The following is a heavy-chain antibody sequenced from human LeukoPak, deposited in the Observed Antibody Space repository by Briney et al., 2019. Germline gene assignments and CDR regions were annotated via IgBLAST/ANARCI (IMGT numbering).Heavy chain of an antibody. Sequence: SETLSLTCTVSGDSVTTTNFYWGWIRRPPGKGLEWIGSLYYGVNTYYKPSLKSRVTISVDTSLNQFSLILTSVTAADTGVYYCARLRVQQLASSYYMDVWGKGTTVTVSS. CDR1: GDSVTTTNFY. CDR3: ARLRVQQLASSYYMDV. J-gene: IGHJ6*03. V-gene: IGHV4-39*01. CDR2: LYYGVNT. D-gene: IGHD6-13*01.